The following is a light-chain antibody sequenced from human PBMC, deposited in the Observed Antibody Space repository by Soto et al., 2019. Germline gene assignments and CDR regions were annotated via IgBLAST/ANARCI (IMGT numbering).Light chain of an antibody. CDR3: QQYYSYPWT. CDR1: QSVGNW. V-gene: IGKV1-5*01. Sequence: DIQMTQSPSTLSASVGESVTITCRAIQSVGNWLAWYQQKPGKAPKLLIYAASTLQSGVPSRFSGSGSGTDFTLTISCLQSEDFATYYCQQYYSYPWTFGQGTKVDIK. J-gene: IGKJ1*01. CDR2: AAS.